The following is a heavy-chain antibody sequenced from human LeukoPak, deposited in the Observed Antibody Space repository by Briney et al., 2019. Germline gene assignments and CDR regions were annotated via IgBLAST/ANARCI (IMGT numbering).Heavy chain of an antibody. J-gene: IGHJ4*02. D-gene: IGHD2-2*02. V-gene: IGHV4-39*02. CDR1: GGSIISSDYS. CDR2: ISYSGST. Sequence: SETLSLTCTVSGGSIISSDYSWDWIRQPPGKGLEWIGTISYSGSTYYNPSLNSRVTMSADTSKNQFSLKLSSVTAADTAMYYCAREVCTSANCDRGYFAYWGQGTLVTVSS. CDR3: AREVCTSANCDRGYFAY.